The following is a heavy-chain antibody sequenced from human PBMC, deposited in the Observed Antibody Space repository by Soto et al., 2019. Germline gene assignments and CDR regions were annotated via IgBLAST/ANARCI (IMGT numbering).Heavy chain of an antibody. Sequence: QVQLQESGPGLVKPSETLSLTCTVSGGYINSHYWTWIRQPPGKGLEWIGYIYYSGSTVYNPSLRSRGIILADKAKSHCCLGLASLTAADAAVYYCARSTWGYAFDIWGQGAVVTVSS. CDR1: GGYINSHY. CDR3: ARSTWGYAFDI. V-gene: IGHV4-59*11. CDR2: IYYSGST. J-gene: IGHJ3*02. D-gene: IGHD3-16*01.